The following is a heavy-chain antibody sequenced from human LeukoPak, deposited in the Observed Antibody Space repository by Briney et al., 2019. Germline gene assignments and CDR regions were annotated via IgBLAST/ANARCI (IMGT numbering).Heavy chain of an antibody. CDR1: GFTFSSYW. CDR2: IKQDGSEK. Sequence: PGGSLRLSCAASGFTFSSYWMSWVRQAPWKGLEWVANIKQDGSEKYYVDSVKGRFTISRDNAKNSLYLQMNSLRAEDTAVYYCARDKGGYCSSTSCYDPSDYWGQGTLVTVSS. V-gene: IGHV3-7*01. D-gene: IGHD2-2*01. CDR3: ARDKGGYCSSTSCYDPSDY. J-gene: IGHJ4*02.